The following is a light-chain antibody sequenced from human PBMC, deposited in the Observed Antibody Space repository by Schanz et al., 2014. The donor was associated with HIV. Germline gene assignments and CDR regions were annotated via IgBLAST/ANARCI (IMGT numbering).Light chain of an antibody. V-gene: IGLV1-40*01. CDR3: QSYDSSLSGSV. J-gene: IGLJ2*01. CDR1: SSNIGAGYD. Sequence: QSVLTQPPSVSGAPGQRVTISCTGSSSNIGAGYDVHWYKQLPETAPKLLMFGNNNRPSGVPDRYSGSKSDTSASLAITGLQAEDEADYYCQSYDSSLSGSVFGGGTKLTVL. CDR2: GNN.